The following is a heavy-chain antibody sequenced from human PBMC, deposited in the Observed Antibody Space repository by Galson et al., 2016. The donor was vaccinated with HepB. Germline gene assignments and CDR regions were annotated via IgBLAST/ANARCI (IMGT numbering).Heavy chain of an antibody. CDR2: ISGSGGSA. V-gene: IGHV3-23*01. Sequence: SLRLSCAASGFTFSNYAMNWVRQAPGKGLEWVSAISGSGGSAYYADSVKGRFTISRDNSKNTLNLQMNNLRAEDTAVYYCAKDRSGSSAWYDNWGQGTLVTVSS. CDR1: GFTFSNYA. D-gene: IGHD6-19*01. J-gene: IGHJ4*02. CDR3: AKDRSGSSAWYDN.